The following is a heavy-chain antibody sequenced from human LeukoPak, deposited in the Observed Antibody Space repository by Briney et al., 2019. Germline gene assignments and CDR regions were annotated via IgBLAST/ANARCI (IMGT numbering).Heavy chain of an antibody. CDR3: ARDQSAHHAFDI. CDR1: GYSFTGYY. V-gene: IGHV1-2*02. CDR2: INPNSGGT. J-gene: IGHJ3*02. Sequence: ASVNVSCKASGYSFTGYYIHWVRQAPGQGLEWMGWINPNSGGTNYAQKFQGRVTMTRDTSISTAYMELSRLRSDDTAVYYCARDQSAHHAFDIWGQGTMVTVSS.